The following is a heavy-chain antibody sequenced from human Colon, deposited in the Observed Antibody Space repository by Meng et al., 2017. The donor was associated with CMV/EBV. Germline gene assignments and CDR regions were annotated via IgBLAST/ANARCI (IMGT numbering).Heavy chain of an antibody. CDR2: IRYDGGKE. CDR3: ARGQVQLGY. CDR1: GFTFSTFG. V-gene: IGHV3-30*02. D-gene: IGHD6-6*01. Sequence: GGSLRLSCAASGFTFSTFGMHWVRQAPGKGLEWVAFIRYDGGKEYYGDSVRGRFTISRDNSKNTLYLQMNSLRAEDTAVYYCARGQVQLGYWGQGTLVTVSS. J-gene: IGHJ4*02.